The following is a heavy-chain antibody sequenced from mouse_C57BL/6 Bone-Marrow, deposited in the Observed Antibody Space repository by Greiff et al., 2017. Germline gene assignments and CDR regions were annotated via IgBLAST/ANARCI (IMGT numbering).Heavy chain of an antibody. CDR1: GYTFTDYE. Sequence: VQLQQSGAELVRPGASVTLSCKASGYTFTDYEMHWVKQTPVHGLEWIGAIDPETGGTAYNQKFKGKAILTADKSSSTAYMELRSLTSEDSAVYFCARRATVVATRAWFAYWGQGTLVTVSA. CDR2: IDPETGGT. D-gene: IGHD1-1*01. J-gene: IGHJ3*01. V-gene: IGHV1-15*01. CDR3: ARRATVVATRAWFAY.